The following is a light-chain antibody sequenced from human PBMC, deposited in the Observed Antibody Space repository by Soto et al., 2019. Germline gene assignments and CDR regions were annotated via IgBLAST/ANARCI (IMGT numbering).Light chain of an antibody. Sequence: QSALTQPPSASGSPGQSVTISCTGTSSDVGGYNYVSWYQQHPGKAPKLMIYEVSKRPSGVPDRLSGSKSGNTASLTVSGLQVEDEADYYCASYTGSDTLVFGRGTKVTVL. V-gene: IGLV2-8*01. CDR2: EVS. CDR3: ASYTGSDTLV. CDR1: SSDVGGYNY. J-gene: IGLJ2*01.